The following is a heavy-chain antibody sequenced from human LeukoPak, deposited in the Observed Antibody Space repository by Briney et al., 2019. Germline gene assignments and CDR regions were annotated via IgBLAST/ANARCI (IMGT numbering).Heavy chain of an antibody. CDR3: ARDTPGAAYGDSDSSSGYYNGLDY. V-gene: IGHV3-30*03. CDR1: GFTFSSYG. D-gene: IGHD3-22*01. CDR2: ISYDGSNK. J-gene: IGHJ4*02. Sequence: GGSLRLSCAASGFTFSSYGMHWVRQAPGKGLEWVAVISYDGSNKYYADSVKGRFTISRDNSKNTLYLHMNSLRAEDTAVYYCARDTPGAAYGDSDSSSGYYNGLDYWGQGTLVTVSS.